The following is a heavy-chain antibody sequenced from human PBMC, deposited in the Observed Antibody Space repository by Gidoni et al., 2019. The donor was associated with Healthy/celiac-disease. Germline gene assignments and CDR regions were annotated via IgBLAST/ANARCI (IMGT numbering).Heavy chain of an antibody. CDR2: ISYDGSNK. V-gene: IGHV3-30-3*01. CDR1: SSYA. CDR3: ARGGGGSGWYYFDY. D-gene: IGHD6-19*01. J-gene: IGHJ4*02. Sequence: SSYAMHWVRQAPGKGLEWVAVISYDGSNKYYADSVKGRFTISRDNSKNTLYLQMNSLRAEDTAVYYCARGGGGSGWYYFDYWGQGTLVTVSS.